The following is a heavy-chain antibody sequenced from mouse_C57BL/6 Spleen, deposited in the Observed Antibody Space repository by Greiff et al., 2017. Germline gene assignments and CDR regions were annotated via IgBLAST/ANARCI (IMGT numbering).Heavy chain of an antibody. J-gene: IGHJ3*01. D-gene: IGHD3-2*02. CDR3: ARGGAAQASFAY. V-gene: IGHV1-55*01. Sequence: QVQLQQPGAELVKPGASVKMSCKASGYTFTSYWITWVKQRPGQGLEWIGDIYPGSGGTNYNEKFKSKATLTVDTSSSTAYMQRSSLTSEDSAVYYCARGGAAQASFAYWGQGTLVTVSA. CDR2: IYPGSGGT. CDR1: GYTFTSYW.